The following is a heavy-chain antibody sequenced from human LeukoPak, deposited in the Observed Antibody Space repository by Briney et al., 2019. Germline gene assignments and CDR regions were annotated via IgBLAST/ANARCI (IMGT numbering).Heavy chain of an antibody. CDR2: IRYDGTNK. V-gene: IGHV3-33*01. Sequence: PGRSLRLSCAASGFTFSNYGMHWVRQAPGKGLEWGAVIRYDGTNKYYADSVRGRFTISRDNSKNTLYLQTNSLRAEDTAVYYCARVVGSTMRAPFDFWGQGMLVTVSS. D-gene: IGHD1-26*01. CDR3: ARVVGSTMRAPFDF. J-gene: IGHJ4*02. CDR1: GFTFSNYG.